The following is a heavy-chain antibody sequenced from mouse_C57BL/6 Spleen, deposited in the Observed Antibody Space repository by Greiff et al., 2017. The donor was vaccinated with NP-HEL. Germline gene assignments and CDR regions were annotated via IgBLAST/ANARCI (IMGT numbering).Heavy chain of an antibody. Sequence: QVQLQQPGAELVRPGSSVKLSCKASGYTFTSYWMHWVKQRPIQGLEWIGNIDPSDSETHYNQKFKDKATLTVDKSSSTAYMQLSSLTSEDSAVYYCARLGYYGSSLYWYFDVWGTGTTVTVSS. D-gene: IGHD1-1*01. CDR1: GYTFTSYW. V-gene: IGHV1-52*01. CDR2: IDPSDSET. J-gene: IGHJ1*03. CDR3: ARLGYYGSSLYWYFDV.